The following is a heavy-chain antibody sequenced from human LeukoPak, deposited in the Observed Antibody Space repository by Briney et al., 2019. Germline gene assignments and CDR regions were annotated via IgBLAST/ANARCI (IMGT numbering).Heavy chain of an antibody. CDR3: AKCYGRVFRWPPFDY. CDR2: ISGSGGST. J-gene: IGHJ4*02. Sequence: GGSLRLSCAASGFTFSSYAMSWVRQAPGKGLEWVSAISGSGGSTYYADSVKGRFTISRDNSKNTLYLQMNSLRAEDTAVYYCAKCYGRVFRWPPFDYWGQGTLVTVSS. CDR1: GFTFSSYA. V-gene: IGHV3-23*01. D-gene: IGHD2-15*01.